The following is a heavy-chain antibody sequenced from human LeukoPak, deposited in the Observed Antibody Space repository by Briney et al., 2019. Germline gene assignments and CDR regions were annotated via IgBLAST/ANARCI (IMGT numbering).Heavy chain of an antibody. Sequence: KSSETLSLTCTVSGASISSYYWSWIRQPPGKGLEWIGYIYYSGSTNYNPSLKSRVTISVDTSKNQFSLKLSSVTAADTAVYYCARDSYGFSDYYYGMDVWGQGTTVTVSS. CDR1: GASISSYY. CDR2: IYYSGST. J-gene: IGHJ6*02. V-gene: IGHV4-59*01. D-gene: IGHD4-17*01. CDR3: ARDSYGFSDYYYGMDV.